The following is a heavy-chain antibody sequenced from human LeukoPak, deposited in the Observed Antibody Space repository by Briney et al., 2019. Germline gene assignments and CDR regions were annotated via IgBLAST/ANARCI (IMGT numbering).Heavy chain of an antibody. J-gene: IGHJ4*02. Sequence: GGSLRLSCAASGFTFSTYSMNWVRQAPGKGLEWVSHISSNIFGTTYYAESVKGRFTVSRDNARNSVYLQMNSLRDEDTAVYYCARDRGGSGWPLFDSWGPGALVTVSS. V-gene: IGHV3-48*02. D-gene: IGHD6-25*01. CDR1: GFTFSTYS. CDR3: ARDRGGSGWPLFDS. CDR2: ISSNIFGTT.